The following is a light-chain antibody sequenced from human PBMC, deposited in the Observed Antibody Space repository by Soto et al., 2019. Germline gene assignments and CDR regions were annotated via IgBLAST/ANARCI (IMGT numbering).Light chain of an antibody. Sequence: QSVLTQPASVSGSPGQSITISCTGTSSDVGGYNYVSWYQQHPDKAPKLMIYEVSNRTSRVSNRFSGSKSGNTASLTISGLQAEDDADYYCSSYTNSSYVFGTGTKVTVL. J-gene: IGLJ1*01. CDR3: SSYTNSSYV. CDR2: EVS. V-gene: IGLV2-14*01. CDR1: SSDVGGYNY.